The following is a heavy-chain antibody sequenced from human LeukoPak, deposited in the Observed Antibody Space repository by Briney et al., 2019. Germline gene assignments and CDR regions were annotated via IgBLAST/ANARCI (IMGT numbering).Heavy chain of an antibody. Sequence: PSETLSLTCTVSSGSISSYYWSWIRQPPGKGLEWIGYIYYSGSTSYNPSLKSRVTISLDTSKKQFSLKVSSVTAADTAVYYCARDRVVVIEDYFDHWGQRTLVTVSS. CDR3: ARDRVVVIEDYFDH. D-gene: IGHD2-2*01. CDR1: SGSISSYY. J-gene: IGHJ4*02. CDR2: IYYSGST. V-gene: IGHV4-59*12.